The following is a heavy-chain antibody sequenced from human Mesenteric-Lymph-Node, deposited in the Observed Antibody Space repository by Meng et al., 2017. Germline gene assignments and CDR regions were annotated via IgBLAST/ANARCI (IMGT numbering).Heavy chain of an antibody. CDR2: IYHSGST. CDR3: ASLTSSRGWYHNWFDP. Sequence: SETLSLTCAVSGGSISSSNWWSWVRQPPGKGLEWIGEIYHSGSTNYNPSLKSRVTISVDKSKNQFSLKLSSVTAADTAVYYCASLTSSRGWYHNWFDPWGQGTLVTVSS. V-gene: IGHV4-4*02. D-gene: IGHD6-19*01. J-gene: IGHJ5*02. CDR1: GGSISSSNW.